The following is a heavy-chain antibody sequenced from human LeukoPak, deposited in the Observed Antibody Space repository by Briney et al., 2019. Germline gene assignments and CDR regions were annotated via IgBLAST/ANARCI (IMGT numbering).Heavy chain of an antibody. J-gene: IGHJ3*02. CDR3: ARRASNSSWSNDAFDI. CDR1: GYSFTSYW. CDR2: IDPSDSYT. D-gene: IGHD6-13*01. Sequence: GESLKISCKGSGYSFTSYWIGWVRQMPGKGLEWMGRIDPSDSYTNYSPSFQGHVTISADKSISTAYLQWSSLKASDTAMYYCARRASNSSWSNDAFDIWGQGTMVTVSS. V-gene: IGHV5-10-1*01.